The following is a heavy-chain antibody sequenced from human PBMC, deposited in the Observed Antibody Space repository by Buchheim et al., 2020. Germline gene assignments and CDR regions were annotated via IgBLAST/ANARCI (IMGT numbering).Heavy chain of an antibody. V-gene: IGHV3-48*03. CDR1: GFTFSSYE. Sequence: EVQLVESGGGLVQPGGSLRLSCAASGFTFSSYEMNWVRQAPGKGLEWVSYISSSGSTIYYADSVKGRFTISRDNAKNSLYLQMNSLRAEDTAVYYCASSPESLTTLLGQYNYYYYGMDVWGQGTT. D-gene: IGHD4-11*01. CDR3: ASSPESLTTLLGQYNYYYYGMDV. J-gene: IGHJ6*02. CDR2: ISSSGSTI.